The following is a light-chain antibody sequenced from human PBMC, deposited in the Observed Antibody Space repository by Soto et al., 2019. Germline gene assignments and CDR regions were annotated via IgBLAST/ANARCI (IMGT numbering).Light chain of an antibody. J-gene: IGKJ1*01. CDR3: QQYTNTNNPWM. Sequence: DFRMTQSPSTLSASVGDRVTITCRASQNIRSRLAWFQQKPGKAPKLLIYDASSLESGVPSRFSGGGSGTEFTLTISSLQPDDSATYYCQQYTNTNNPWMFGQGTKVDI. V-gene: IGKV1-5*01. CDR2: DAS. CDR1: QNIRSR.